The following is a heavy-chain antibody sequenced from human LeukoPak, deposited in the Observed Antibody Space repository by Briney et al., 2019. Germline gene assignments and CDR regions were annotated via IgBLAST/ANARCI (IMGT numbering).Heavy chain of an antibody. CDR2: INWNGGST. CDR3: ARAPPTSGYYSYYYYYMDV. Sequence: GGSLRLSCAASGFTFDDYGMSWVRQAPGKGLEWVSGINWNGGSTGYADSVKGRFTISRDNAKNSLYLQMNSLRAEDTALYYCARAPPTSGYYSYYYYYMDVWGKGTTVTVSS. D-gene: IGHD3-22*01. V-gene: IGHV3-20*04. J-gene: IGHJ6*03. CDR1: GFTFDDYG.